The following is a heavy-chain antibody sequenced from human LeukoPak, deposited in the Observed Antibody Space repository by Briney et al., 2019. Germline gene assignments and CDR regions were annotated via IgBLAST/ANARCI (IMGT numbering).Heavy chain of an antibody. V-gene: IGHV3-48*03. CDR2: ISSSGSDI. Sequence: GGSLRLSCAASGFTFSNYEMHWVRQAPGKGLEWVSYISSSGSDIYYADYVKGRFTISRDNAKNSLYLHMNSLRAEDTAVYYCARYYGGSSPFDYWGQGTLVTVSS. CDR3: ARYYGGSSPFDY. J-gene: IGHJ4*02. CDR1: GFTFSNYE. D-gene: IGHD4-23*01.